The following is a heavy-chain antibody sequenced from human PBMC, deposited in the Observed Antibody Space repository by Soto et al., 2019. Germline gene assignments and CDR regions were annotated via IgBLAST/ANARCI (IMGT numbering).Heavy chain of an antibody. CDR1: GCTCSTYC. V-gene: IGHV3-23*01. Sequence: PGGSLRLSCAASGCTCSTYCRTWIRQAPGKGLEWVSTISGSGGSTYYIDSVKGRFTISRDNSKDTLYLQMNSLRAEDTAVYYCAKDWTSIWGQGTMVTVS. CDR3: AKDWTSI. CDR2: ISGSGGST. D-gene: IGHD3-3*01. J-gene: IGHJ3*02.